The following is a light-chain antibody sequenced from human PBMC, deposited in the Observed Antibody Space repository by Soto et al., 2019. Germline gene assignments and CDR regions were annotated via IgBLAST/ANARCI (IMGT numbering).Light chain of an antibody. J-gene: IGKJ1*01. CDR1: QSVSSTF. CDR2: GAS. Sequence: EVVLTQSPGIVSLSPGERATLSCRASQSVSSTFFAWFQQKPGQAPRLLIYGASSRATGIPDRFSGSGSKTDFSLTISRLEPEDFAIYYCHQYGSLSRTFGQGTKVEFK. CDR3: HQYGSLSRT. V-gene: IGKV3-20*01.